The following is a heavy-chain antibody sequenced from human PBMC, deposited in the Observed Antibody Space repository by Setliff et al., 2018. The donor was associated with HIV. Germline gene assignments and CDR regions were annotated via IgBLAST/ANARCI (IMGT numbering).Heavy chain of an antibody. CDR2: ITNTGAT. CDR3: SRGPPFDR. Sequence: SETLSLTCTVSGDSISSGNYYWTWIRQPTGKALEWIGRITNTGATEYNPSLKSRVTVSVDTSQNQFSLKLTSVTAADTATYFCSRGPPFDRWGRGTLVTVSS. J-gene: IGHJ2*01. CDR1: GDSISSGNYY. V-gene: IGHV4-61*02.